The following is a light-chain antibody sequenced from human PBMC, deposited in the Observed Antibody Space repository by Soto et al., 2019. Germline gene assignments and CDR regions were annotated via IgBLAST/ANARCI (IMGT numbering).Light chain of an antibody. Sequence: DIQMSQSPSTLSGSVGDRVTMTCRASQTISSWLAWYQQKPGKAPKLLIYKASTLKSGVPSRFSGSGSGTDFTLTISSLQPEDFATYYCQQTYSSPWTFGQGTKVDIK. CDR2: KAS. V-gene: IGKV1-5*03. CDR3: QQTYSSPWT. J-gene: IGKJ1*01. CDR1: QTISSW.